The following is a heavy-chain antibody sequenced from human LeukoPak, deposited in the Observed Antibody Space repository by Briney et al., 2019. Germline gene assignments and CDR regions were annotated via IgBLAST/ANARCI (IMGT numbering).Heavy chain of an antibody. V-gene: IGHV4-38-2*02. CDR2: IYHSGST. J-gene: IGHJ4*02. CDR3: ARWVDLTVY. CDR1: GYSISSGYY. Sequence: PSETLSLTCTVSGYSISSGYYWGWIRQPPGKGLEWIGSIYHSGSTYYNPSLKSRVTTSVDTSNNQFSLRLSSVTAADTAVYYCARWVDLTVYWGQGTLVTVSS. D-gene: IGHD3-9*01.